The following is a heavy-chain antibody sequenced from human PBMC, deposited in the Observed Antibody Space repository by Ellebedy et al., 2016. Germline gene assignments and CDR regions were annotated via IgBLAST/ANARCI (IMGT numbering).Heavy chain of an antibody. CDR1: GYSFTSYW. V-gene: IGHV5-51*01. D-gene: IGHD5-12*01. CDR3: ASSRYGGYADAFDI. CDR2: IYPGDSDT. J-gene: IGHJ3*02. Sequence: ASVKVSRKGSGYSFTSYWIGWVRQMPGKGLEWMGIIYPGDSDTRYSPSFQGQVTISADKSISTAYLQWSSLKASDTAMYYCASSRYGGYADAFDIWGQGTMVTVSS.